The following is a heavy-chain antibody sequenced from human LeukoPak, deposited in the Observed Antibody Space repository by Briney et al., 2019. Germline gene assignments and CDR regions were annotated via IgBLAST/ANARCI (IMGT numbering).Heavy chain of an antibody. V-gene: IGHV3-53*01. CDR1: GFTFSSYA. D-gene: IGHD4-17*01. CDR2: IYSGGST. J-gene: IGHJ4*02. Sequence: GGSLRLSCAASGFTFSSYAMSWVRQAPGKGLEWVSVIYSGGSTYYADSVKGRFTISRDNSKNTLYLQMNSLRAEDTAVYYCARVGYGPGYYFDYWGQGTLVTVSS. CDR3: ARVGYGPGYYFDY.